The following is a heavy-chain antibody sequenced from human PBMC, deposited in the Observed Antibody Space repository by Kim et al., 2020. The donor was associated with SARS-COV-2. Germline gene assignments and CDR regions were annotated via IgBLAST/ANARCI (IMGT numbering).Heavy chain of an antibody. J-gene: IGHJ3*02. CDR3: ARVGIVATIELPWSDAFDI. D-gene: IGHD5-12*01. V-gene: IGHV3-11*06. Sequence: KGRFTISRDNAKNSLYLQMNSLRAEDTAVYYCARVGIVATIELPWSDAFDIWGQGTMVTVSS.